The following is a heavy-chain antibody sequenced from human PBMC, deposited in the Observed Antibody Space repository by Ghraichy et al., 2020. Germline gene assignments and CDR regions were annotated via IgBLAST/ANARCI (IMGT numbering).Heavy chain of an antibody. V-gene: IGHV4-59*08. CDR1: GGSISSYY. Sequence: GSLRLSCTVSGGSISSYYWSWIRQPPGKGLEWIGYIYYSGSTNYNPSLKSRVTISVDTSKNQFSLKLSSVTAADTAVYYCARQDAGSSWTYYFDYWGQGTLVTVSS. D-gene: IGHD6-13*01. CDR2: IYYSGST. J-gene: IGHJ4*02. CDR3: ARQDAGSSWTYYFDY.